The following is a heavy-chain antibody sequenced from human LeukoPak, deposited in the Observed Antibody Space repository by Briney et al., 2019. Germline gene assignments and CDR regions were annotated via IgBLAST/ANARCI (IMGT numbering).Heavy chain of an antibody. CDR1: GFTFSSYE. V-gene: IGHV3-48*03. CDR2: ISSSGSTI. D-gene: IGHD3-22*01. Sequence: GGSLRLSCAASGFTFSSYEMNWVRQAPGKGLEWVSYISSSGSTIYYADSVKGRFTISRDNAKNSLYLQMNSLRAEDTAVYYCARAQNYYDSSGWVYWGQGTLVTVSS. J-gene: IGHJ4*02. CDR3: ARAQNYYDSSGWVY.